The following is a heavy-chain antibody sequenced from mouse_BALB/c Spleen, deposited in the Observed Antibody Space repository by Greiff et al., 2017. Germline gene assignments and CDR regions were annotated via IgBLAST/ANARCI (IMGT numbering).Heavy chain of an antibody. Sequence: QVQLQQSGAELAKPGASVKMSCKASGYTFTSYWMHWVKQRPGQGLEWIGYINPSTGYTEYNQKFKDKATLTADKSSSTAYMQLSSLTSEDSAVYYCARSDDGYYRFAYWGQGTLVTVSA. V-gene: IGHV1-7*01. CDR1: GYTFTSYW. CDR2: INPSTGYT. J-gene: IGHJ3*01. CDR3: ARSDDGYYRFAY. D-gene: IGHD2-3*01.